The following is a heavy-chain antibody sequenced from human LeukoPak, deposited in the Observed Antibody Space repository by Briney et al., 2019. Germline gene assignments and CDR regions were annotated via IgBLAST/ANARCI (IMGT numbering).Heavy chain of an antibody. Sequence: ASVKVSCKASGGTFSSYAISWVRQAPGQGLEWMGGIIPIFGTANYAQKFQGRVTITADESTSTAYMELSSLRSEDTAVYYCARDGYSYGYYFDYWGQGTLDTVSS. D-gene: IGHD5-18*01. CDR1: GGTFSSYA. V-gene: IGHV1-69*13. CDR3: ARDGYSYGYYFDY. CDR2: IIPIFGTA. J-gene: IGHJ4*02.